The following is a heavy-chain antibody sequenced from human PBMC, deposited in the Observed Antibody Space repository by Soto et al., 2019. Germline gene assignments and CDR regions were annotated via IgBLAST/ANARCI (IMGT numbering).Heavy chain of an antibody. CDR3: SRTTPESSRYYDMWTGWNYYYYVMDV. J-gene: IGHJ6*02. V-gene: IGHV1-69*01. CDR1: GGTFSSYA. Sequence: QVQLVQSGAEVKKPGSSVKVSCKASGGTFSSYAISWVRQAPGQGLEWMGGLIPIFVTANYAQKFQGRVTITADESKSTFYMELSRLGAEDTAVYSCSRTTPESSRYYDMWTGWNYYYYVMDVSGQGTTVTVSS. D-gene: IGHD3-9*01. CDR2: LIPIFVTA.